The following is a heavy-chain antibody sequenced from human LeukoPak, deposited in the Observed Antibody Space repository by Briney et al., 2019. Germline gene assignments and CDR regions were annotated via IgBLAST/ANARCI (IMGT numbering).Heavy chain of an antibody. CDR3: ARDPQSSQQLVSY. V-gene: IGHV3-53*01. CDR2: IYSDGST. CDR1: GFTFSSYA. Sequence: GGSLRLSCAASGFTFSSYAMSRVRQVPGKGLEWVSVIYSDGSTYYADSVKGRFTISRDNSKNTLYLQMNSLRAEDTAVYYCARDPQSSQQLVSYWGQGTLVTVSS. D-gene: IGHD6-13*01. J-gene: IGHJ4*02.